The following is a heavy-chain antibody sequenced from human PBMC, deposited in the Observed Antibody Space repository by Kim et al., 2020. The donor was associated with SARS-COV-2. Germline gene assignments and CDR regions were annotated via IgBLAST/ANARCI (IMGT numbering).Heavy chain of an antibody. CDR1: GFTFSDYY. D-gene: IGHD6-13*01. Sequence: GGSLRLSCAASGFTFSDYYMSWIRQAPGKGLEWVSYISSSSSYTNYADSVKGRFTISRDNAKNSLYLQMNSLRAEDTAVYYCARDRAAAGIFDYWGQGTLVTVSS. CDR3: ARDRAAAGIFDY. CDR2: ISSSSSYT. V-gene: IGHV3-11*06. J-gene: IGHJ4*02.